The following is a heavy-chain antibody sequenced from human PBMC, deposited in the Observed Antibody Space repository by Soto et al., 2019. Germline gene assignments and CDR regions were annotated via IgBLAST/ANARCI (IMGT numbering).Heavy chain of an antibody. V-gene: IGHV3-23*01. CDR1: GFTFSSYA. CDR2: ISGSGGST. D-gene: IGHD3-22*01. J-gene: IGHJ3*02. Sequence: GGSLRLSCAASGFTFSSYAMSWVRQAPGKGLEWVSAISGSGGSTYYAGSVKGRFTISRDDSKNTLYLQMNSLRAEDTAVYYCAKDMSITMIVVVIDAFDIWGQGTMVTVSS. CDR3: AKDMSITMIVVVIDAFDI.